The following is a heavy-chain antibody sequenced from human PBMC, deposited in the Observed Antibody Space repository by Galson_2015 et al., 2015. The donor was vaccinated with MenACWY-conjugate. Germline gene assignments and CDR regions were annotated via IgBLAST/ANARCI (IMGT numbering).Heavy chain of an antibody. D-gene: IGHD3-3*01. CDR2: ITDNGGRT. J-gene: IGHJ4*02. Sequence: LRLSCAASGFIFKNYAMNWIRQAPGKGLEWVSSITDNGGRTYYADSVKGRFTISRDNSRNTLYLQMNNLRVEDTAVYFCARILAGYWGQGTLVTVSS. CDR1: GFIFKNYA. CDR3: ARILAGY. V-gene: IGHV3-23*01.